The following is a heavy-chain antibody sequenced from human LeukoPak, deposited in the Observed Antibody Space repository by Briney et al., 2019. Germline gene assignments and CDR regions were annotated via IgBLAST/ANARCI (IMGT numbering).Heavy chain of an antibody. V-gene: IGHV1-69*13. CDR3: ARDDHNGELLSNYFDY. D-gene: IGHD3-10*01. Sequence: WASVKVSCKASGGTFSSYAISWVRQAPGQGLEWMGGIIPIFGTANYAQKFQGRVTITADESTSTAYMELSSLRSEDTAVYYCARDDHNGELLSNYFDYWGQGTLVTVSS. J-gene: IGHJ4*02. CDR2: IIPIFGTA. CDR1: GGTFSSYA.